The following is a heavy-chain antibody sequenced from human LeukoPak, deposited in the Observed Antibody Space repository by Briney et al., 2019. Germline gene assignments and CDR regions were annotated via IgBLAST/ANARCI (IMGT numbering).Heavy chain of an antibody. Sequence: ASVKVSCKASGGTVSSYAISWVRQAPGQGLEWMGGIIPIFGTANYAQKFQGRVTITADESTSTAYMELSILRSEDTAVYYCARDGYYYDSSGYYPQDGMDVWGQGTTVTVSS. CDR3: ARDGYYYDSSGYYPQDGMDV. J-gene: IGHJ6*02. CDR2: IIPIFGTA. D-gene: IGHD3-22*01. CDR1: GGTVSSYA. V-gene: IGHV1-69*13.